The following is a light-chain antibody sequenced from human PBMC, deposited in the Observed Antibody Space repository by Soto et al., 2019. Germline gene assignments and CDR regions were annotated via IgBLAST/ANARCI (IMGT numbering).Light chain of an antibody. CDR1: HSISTY. CDR3: QHSYSAPYT. CDR2: SAS. Sequence: DIQMTQSPSSLSASVGDEVTITCRASHSISTYLNWYQQKPGKAPKLLIYSASSLQSGVPSRFSGSGSGTDFTLAISSLQPEDFATYYCQHSYSAPYTFGQGTNLEIK. V-gene: IGKV1-39*01. J-gene: IGKJ2*01.